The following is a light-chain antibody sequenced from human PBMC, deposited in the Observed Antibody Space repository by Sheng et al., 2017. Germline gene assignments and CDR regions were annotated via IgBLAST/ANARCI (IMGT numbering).Light chain of an antibody. CDR1: SSNIANNY. V-gene: IGLV1-51*02. CDR3: GAWDSSLSAWV. CDR2: ENN. J-gene: IGLJ3*02. Sequence: QSVLTQPPSVSAAPGQKVTISCSGSSSNIANNYVSWYQQVPGTAPKLLIHENNKRPSGIPDRFSGSKSGTSATLGITGLQTGDEADYYCGAWDSSLSAWVFGGGTKLTVL.